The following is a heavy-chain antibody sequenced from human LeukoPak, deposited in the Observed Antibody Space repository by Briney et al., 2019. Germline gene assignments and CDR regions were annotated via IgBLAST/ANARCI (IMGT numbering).Heavy chain of an antibody. CDR1: GFTFSSYA. CDR3: AKDRDKEYSSSWYPNWFDP. D-gene: IGHD6-13*01. CDR2: ISGSGGST. Sequence: PGGSLRLSCAASGFTFSSYAMSWVCRAPGKGLEWVSAISGSGGSTYYADSVKGRFTISRDNSKNTLYLQMNSLRAEDTAVYYCAKDRDKEYSSSWYPNWFDPWGQGTLVTVSS. J-gene: IGHJ5*02. V-gene: IGHV3-23*01.